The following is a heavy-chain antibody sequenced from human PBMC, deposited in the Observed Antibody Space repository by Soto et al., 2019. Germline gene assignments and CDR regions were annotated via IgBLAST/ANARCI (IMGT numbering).Heavy chain of an antibody. CDR1: GGTFSSYA. V-gene: IGHV1-69*01. CDR3: ASYIVGAYTSTYYCYGMDV. Sequence: QVQLVQSGAEVKKPGSSVKVSCKASGGTFSSYAISWVRQAPGQGLEWMGGIIPIFGTANYAQKFQGRVTITSDESTSTAYMELSSLRSEDTAVYYCASYIVGAYTSTYYCYGMDVWGQGTTVTVSS. CDR2: IIPIFGTA. D-gene: IGHD1-26*01. J-gene: IGHJ6*02.